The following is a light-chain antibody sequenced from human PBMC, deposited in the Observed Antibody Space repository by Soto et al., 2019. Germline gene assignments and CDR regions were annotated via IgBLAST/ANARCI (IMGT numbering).Light chain of an antibody. Sequence: QSVLTQPPSASGSPGQSVTISCTGTSSDVGAFDYVSWYQQYPGKAPKLIIHEVTKRPSGVPDRFSGSKSGNTASLTVSGLRAEDEADYYCSSYAGTNDIYVFGTGTKGTVL. CDR2: EVT. CDR1: SSDVGAFDY. J-gene: IGLJ1*01. V-gene: IGLV2-8*01. CDR3: SSYAGTNDIYV.